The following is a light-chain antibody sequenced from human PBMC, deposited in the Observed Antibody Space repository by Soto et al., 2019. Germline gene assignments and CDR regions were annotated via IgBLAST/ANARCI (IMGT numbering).Light chain of an antibody. CDR3: QQYGTSPRT. J-gene: IGKJ1*01. CDR2: GAS. CDR1: QNIRTN. Sequence: IVMTQSPATLSVSPGERATFSCRASQNIRTNLAWYQQKPGQVPRLLIYGASTRATGVPARFSGSGSQTDFTLTISRLEPEDFAVYYCQQYGTSPRTFGQGTKVDIK. V-gene: IGKV3-15*01.